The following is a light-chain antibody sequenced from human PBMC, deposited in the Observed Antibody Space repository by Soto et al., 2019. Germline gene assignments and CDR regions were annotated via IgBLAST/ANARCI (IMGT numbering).Light chain of an antibody. J-gene: IGKJ1*01. CDR1: QSVVTT. CDR3: QFYGGSLCT. CDR2: GAS. Sequence: IMMTLSPATLSVSPRERASLSCRASQSVVTTLAWYQQKPGQAPRLLIYGASTRATGIPPRFSGSGSGTDFTLTISRLEPEDFAVYYCQFYGGSLCTFGQGTKVDI. V-gene: IGKV3-15*01.